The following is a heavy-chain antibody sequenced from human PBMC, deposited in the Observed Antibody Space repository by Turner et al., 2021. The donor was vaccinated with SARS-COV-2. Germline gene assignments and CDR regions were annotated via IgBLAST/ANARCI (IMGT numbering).Heavy chain of an antibody. J-gene: IGHJ4*02. CDR2: ISYDGSNK. CDR1: GITFSSYG. D-gene: IGHD3-9*01. V-gene: IGHV3-30*18. CDR3: AKVGWYYDILTGSYFDY. Sequence: QVQRVESGGGGVKHGRSLILSCAASGITFSSYGMHWVRQAPGKGLECVAVISYDGSNKYYADSVKGRFTISRDKSKNTLYLQMNSLRAEDTAVYYCAKVGWYYDILTGSYFDYWCQGTLVTVSS.